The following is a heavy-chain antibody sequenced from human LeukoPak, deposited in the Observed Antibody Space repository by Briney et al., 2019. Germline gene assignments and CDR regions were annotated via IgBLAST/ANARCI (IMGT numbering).Heavy chain of an antibody. CDR2: IYYSGPT. D-gene: IGHD3-16*01. J-gene: IGHJ3*02. Sequence: SETLSLTCTVSGGSISSYCWSWIRQPPGKGLEWIGCIYYSGPTKYNPSLKSRVTISIDTSKNQFSLKLNSVTAADTAVYYWARDWGRLSDAFDIWGQGTMVTVSS. CDR1: GGSISSYC. V-gene: IGHV4-59*01. CDR3: ARDWGRLSDAFDI.